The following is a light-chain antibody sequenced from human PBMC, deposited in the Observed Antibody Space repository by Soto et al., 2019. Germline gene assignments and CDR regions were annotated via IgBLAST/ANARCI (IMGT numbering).Light chain of an antibody. Sequence: QSVLTQPASVSGSPGQSITISCTGTSSDVGGYSYVSWYQHHPGKAPKPMIYDVSNRPSGVSNRFSGSKSGNTASLIISGLQAEDEADYYCSSYTSSSTLSTYVFGTGTKVTVL. CDR1: SSDVGGYSY. CDR2: DVS. CDR3: SSYTSSSTLSTYV. J-gene: IGLJ1*01. V-gene: IGLV2-14*03.